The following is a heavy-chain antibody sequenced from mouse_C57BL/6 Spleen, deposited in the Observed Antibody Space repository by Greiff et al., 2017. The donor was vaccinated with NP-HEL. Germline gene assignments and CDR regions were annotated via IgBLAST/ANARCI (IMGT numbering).Heavy chain of an antibody. CDR1: GYAFSSYW. Sequence: QVQLQQSGAELVKPGASVKISCKASGYAFSSYWMNWVKQRPGQGLEWIGQIYPGDGDTNYNGKFKGKATLTADNSSSTAYMQLSSLTSEDSAVYVCARTEGDDYDGRPFDYWGQGTTLTVSS. D-gene: IGHD2-4*01. CDR2: IYPGDGDT. V-gene: IGHV1-80*01. J-gene: IGHJ2*01. CDR3: ARTEGDDYDGRPFDY.